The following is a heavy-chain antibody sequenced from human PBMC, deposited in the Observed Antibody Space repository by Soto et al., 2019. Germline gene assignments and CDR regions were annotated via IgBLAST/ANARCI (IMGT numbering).Heavy chain of an antibody. CDR2: IYYSGST. D-gene: IGHD2-15*01. CDR1: GGSISSGDYY. CDR3: ACLGGYCSGGSCYPGFDP. J-gene: IGHJ5*02. V-gene: IGHV4-30-4*02. Sequence: SDTLSLTCTVSGGSISSGDYYWSWIRQPPGKGLEWIGYIYYSGSTYYNPSLKSRVTISVDTSKNQFSLKLSSVTAADTAVYYCACLGGYCSGGSCYPGFDPWGQGTLVTVSS.